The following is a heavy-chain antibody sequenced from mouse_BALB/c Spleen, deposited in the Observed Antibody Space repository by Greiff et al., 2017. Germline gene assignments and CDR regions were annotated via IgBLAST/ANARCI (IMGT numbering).Heavy chain of an antibody. J-gene: IGHJ2*01. CDR2: IDPENGNT. CDR3: ARGLPYYFDY. V-gene: IGHV14-1*02. CDR1: GFNIKDYY. D-gene: IGHD2-4*01. Sequence: VQLQQSGAELVRPGALVKLSCKASGFNIKDYYMHWVKQRPEQGLERIGWIDPENGNTIYDPKFQGKASITADTSSNTAYLQLSSLTSEDTAVYYCARGLPYYFDYWGQGTTLTVSS.